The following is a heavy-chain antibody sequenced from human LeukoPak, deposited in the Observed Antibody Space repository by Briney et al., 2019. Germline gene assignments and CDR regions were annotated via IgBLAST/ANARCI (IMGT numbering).Heavy chain of an antibody. V-gene: IGHV1-46*01. J-gene: IGHJ4*02. CDR2: INPSGGST. D-gene: IGHD5-24*01. CDR1: GYTFTSYY. Sequence: ASVKVSCKASGYTFTSYYMHWVRQAPGQGLEWMGIINPSGGSTSYAQKFQGRVTMTRDTSTSTVYMELSSLRSEDTAVYYCARAIADVYNLYCFDYWGQGTLVTVSS. CDR3: ARAIADVYNLYCFDY.